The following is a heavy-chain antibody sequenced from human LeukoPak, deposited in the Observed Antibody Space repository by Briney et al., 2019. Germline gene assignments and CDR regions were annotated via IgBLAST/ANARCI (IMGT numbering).Heavy chain of an antibody. D-gene: IGHD6-13*01. V-gene: IGHV4-4*02. CDR3: ASVPGGIAAADNDF. CDR2: IYHSGST. Sequence: PSETLSLTCAVSGGSISSSNWWSWVRQPPGKGLEWIGEIYHSGSTNYNPSLKSRVTISVDKSKNQFSLKLSSVTAADTAVYYCASVPGGIAAADNDFWGQGTLVTVSS. J-gene: IGHJ4*02. CDR1: GGSISSSNW.